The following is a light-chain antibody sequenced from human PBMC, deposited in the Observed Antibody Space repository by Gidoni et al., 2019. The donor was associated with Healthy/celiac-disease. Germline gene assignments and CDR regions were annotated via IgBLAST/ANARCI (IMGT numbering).Light chain of an antibody. V-gene: IGLV2-8*01. CDR1: SSDVCGYNY. CDR2: EVS. CDR3: SSYAGSNNFV. Sequence: QSALTPPPSASGSLGQSVTISCTGTSSDVCGYNYVSWSQQHPGKAPKLLLYEVSKRPSGVPDRFAGSKSGNAASLTVSGLQAEDEADYYCSSYAGSNNFVFGTGTKVTVL. J-gene: IGLJ1*01.